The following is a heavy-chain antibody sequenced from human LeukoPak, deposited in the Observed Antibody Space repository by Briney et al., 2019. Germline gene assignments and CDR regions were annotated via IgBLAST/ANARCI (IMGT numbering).Heavy chain of an antibody. Sequence: GGSLRLSCAASGFTFSSHGMHWVRQAPGKGLEWVAVIWYDGSNKYYADSVKGRFTISRDNSKNTLYLQMNSLRAEDTAVYYCARDLHYYDSSGYSQPPYYYYGTDVWGQGTTVTVSS. CDR2: IWYDGSNK. J-gene: IGHJ6*02. CDR1: GFTFSSHG. D-gene: IGHD3-22*01. V-gene: IGHV3-33*01. CDR3: ARDLHYYDSSGYSQPPYYYYGTDV.